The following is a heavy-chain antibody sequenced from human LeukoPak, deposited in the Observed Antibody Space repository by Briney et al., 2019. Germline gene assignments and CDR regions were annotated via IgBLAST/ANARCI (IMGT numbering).Heavy chain of an antibody. Sequence: ASVKVSCMVSGYTLTELSMHWVRQAPGKGLEWMGGFDPEDGETIYAQKFQGRVTISTDTSRTTAYLEMRSLTSDDTAVYYCARDVLRFLQWSQPGPWGQGTLVTVSS. V-gene: IGHV1-24*01. D-gene: IGHD3-3*01. CDR3: ARDVLRFLQWSQPGP. CDR1: GYTLTELS. CDR2: FDPEDGET. J-gene: IGHJ5*02.